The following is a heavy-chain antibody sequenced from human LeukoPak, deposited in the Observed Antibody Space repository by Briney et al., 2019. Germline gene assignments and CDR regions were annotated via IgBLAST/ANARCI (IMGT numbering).Heavy chain of an antibody. CDR2: ISYDGSNK. CDR1: GFTFSSYA. D-gene: IGHD6-13*01. V-gene: IGHV3-30*04. J-gene: IGHJ4*02. CDR3: ARAIAAAHLFDY. Sequence: GGSLRLSCAASGFTFSSYAMHWVRQAPGKGLEWVAVISYDGSNKYCADSVKGRFTISRDNSKNTLYLQMNSLRAEDTAVYYCARAIAAAHLFDYWGQGTLVTVSS.